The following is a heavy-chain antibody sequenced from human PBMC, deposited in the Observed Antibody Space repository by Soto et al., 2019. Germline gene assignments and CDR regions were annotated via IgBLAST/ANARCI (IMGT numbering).Heavy chain of an antibody. J-gene: IGHJ2*01. D-gene: IGHD2-15*01. V-gene: IGHV3-48*01. CDR2: ISSSSSTI. CDR3: ARAPGWYCSGGSCSLLSWYFDL. Sequence: GGSLRLPCAASGVTFRSYSTSRVRQAPGKGLEWVSYISSSSSTIYYADSVKGRFTISRDNAKNSLYLQMNSLRAEDTAVYYCARAPGWYCSGGSCSLLSWYFDLWGRGTLVTVSS. CDR1: GVTFRSYS.